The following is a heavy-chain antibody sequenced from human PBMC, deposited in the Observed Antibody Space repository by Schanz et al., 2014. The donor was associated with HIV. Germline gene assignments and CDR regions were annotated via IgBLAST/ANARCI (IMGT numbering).Heavy chain of an antibody. D-gene: IGHD3-22*01. CDR1: GFTFSSYA. CDR2: ISGSSIT. CDR3: ASPLLYDSLDV. V-gene: IGHV3-23*01. Sequence: EVQLLESGGGLVQPGGSLRLSCAASGFTFSSYAMSWVRQAPGKGLEWVSAISGSSITYSADSVKGRFTISRDNSKNTLYLQMNSLRAEDTAVYYCASPLLYDSLDVWGQGTTVTVSS. J-gene: IGHJ6*02.